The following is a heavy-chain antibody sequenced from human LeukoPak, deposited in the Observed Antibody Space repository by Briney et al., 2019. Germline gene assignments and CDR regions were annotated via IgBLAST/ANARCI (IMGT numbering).Heavy chain of an antibody. V-gene: IGHV3-23*01. J-gene: IGHJ4*02. Sequence: GGSLRLSCVGSGFTFSTHGMNWVRQAPGKGLEWVSGIGGSGIGHSTHYADSVKGRFTISRDNSKNIVYLQMDSLRAEDTALYYCARDSGWLRYHDWGQGALVTVSS. CDR2: IGGSGIGHST. D-gene: IGHD5-12*01. CDR1: GFTFSTHG. CDR3: ARDSGWLRYHD.